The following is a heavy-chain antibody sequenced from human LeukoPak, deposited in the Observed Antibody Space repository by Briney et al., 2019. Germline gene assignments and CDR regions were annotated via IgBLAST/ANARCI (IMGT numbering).Heavy chain of an antibody. D-gene: IGHD1-1*01. CDR1: GFTFSSYW. CDR3: ARESRTWTLFMDV. V-gene: IGHV3-74*01. J-gene: IGHJ6*03. CDR2: INSDGSST. Sequence: PGGSLRLSCAASGFTFSSYWMHWVRQAPGRGLVWVSRINSDGSSTSYADSVKGRFTISRDNAKNTLYLQMNSLRAEDTAVYYCARESRTWTLFMDVWGKGTTVTVSS.